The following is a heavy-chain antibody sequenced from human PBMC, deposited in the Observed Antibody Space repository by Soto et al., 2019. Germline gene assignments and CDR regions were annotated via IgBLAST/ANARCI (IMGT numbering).Heavy chain of an antibody. Sequence: QVQLVQSGAEFKKPGASVKVSCKASGYIFSGYYIHWVRQAPGQGLEWMGWINPNSGDTKYAQKFQGWVTMTRDTSINAAYMEMGRLKSDDTAVYYCARDLFFGANGRWFDAWGQGTLVTVSS. V-gene: IGHV1-2*04. J-gene: IGHJ5*02. D-gene: IGHD2-8*01. CDR3: ARDLFFGANGRWFDA. CDR2: INPNSGDT. CDR1: GYIFSGYY.